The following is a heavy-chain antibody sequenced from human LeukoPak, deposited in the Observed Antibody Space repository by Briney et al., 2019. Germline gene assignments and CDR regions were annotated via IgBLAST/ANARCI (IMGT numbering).Heavy chain of an antibody. V-gene: IGHV3-53*01. D-gene: IGHD6-6*01. CDR2: ISHSDDST. CDR1: GFTVSSNY. CDR3: ARSAIAVRPSPPDY. Sequence: GGSLRLSCAASGFTVSSNYMTWVRQAPGKGLEWISSISHSDDSTYYADSVKGRFTISRDNSKNTLYLQMNSLRAEDTAVYYCARSAIAVRPSPPDYWGQGTLVTVSS. J-gene: IGHJ4*02.